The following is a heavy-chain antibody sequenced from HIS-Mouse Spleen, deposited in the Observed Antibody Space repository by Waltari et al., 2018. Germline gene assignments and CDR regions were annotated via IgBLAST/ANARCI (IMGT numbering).Heavy chain of an antibody. CDR3: AREIPYSSSWYDWYFDL. J-gene: IGHJ2*01. D-gene: IGHD6-13*01. Sequence: QLQLQESGPGLVKPSETLSLTCTVSGGSISSSSYYLGWIRQPPGKGLEGIGSIYYSGSTSYNPSLKSRVTISVDTSKNQFSLKLSSVTAADTAVYYCAREIPYSSSWYDWYFDLWGRGTLVTVSS. CDR2: IYYSGST. V-gene: IGHV4-39*07. CDR1: GGSISSSSYY.